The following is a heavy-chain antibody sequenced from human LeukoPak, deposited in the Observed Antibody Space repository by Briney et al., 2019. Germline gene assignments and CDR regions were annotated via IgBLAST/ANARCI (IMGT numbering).Heavy chain of an antibody. CDR3: ARDRGNGSGSYRFNWFDP. Sequence: SVKVSCKASGGTFSSYAISWVRQAPGQGLEWMGRIIPILGIANYAQKFQGRVTITADKSTSTAYMELSSLRSEDTAVYYCARDRGNGSGSYRFNWFDPWGQGTLVTVSS. CDR2: IIPILGIA. CDR1: GGTFSSYA. V-gene: IGHV1-69*04. D-gene: IGHD3-10*01. J-gene: IGHJ5*02.